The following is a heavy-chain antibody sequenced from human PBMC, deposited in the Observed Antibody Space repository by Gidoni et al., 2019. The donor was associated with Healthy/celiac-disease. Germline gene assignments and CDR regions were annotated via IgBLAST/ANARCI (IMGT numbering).Heavy chain of an antibody. D-gene: IGHD3-3*01. Sequence: EVQLLESGGGLVQPGGSLRLSCAVSGFTFSSYAMSWVRLAPGKGLEWVSSISGSGDSTYYADSVKGRFTISRDNSKNTLYLQMNSLRAEDTAVYYCAKELSRANYDFWSGFYDAYDIWGQGTMVTVSS. CDR1: GFTFSSYA. V-gene: IGHV3-23*01. CDR2: ISGSGDST. CDR3: AKELSRANYDFWSGFYDAYDI. J-gene: IGHJ3*02.